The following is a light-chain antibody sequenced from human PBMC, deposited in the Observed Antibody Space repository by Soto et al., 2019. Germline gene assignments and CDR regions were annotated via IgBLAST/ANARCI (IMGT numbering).Light chain of an antibody. CDR1: QNIGSN. J-gene: IGKJ1*01. V-gene: IGKV3-15*01. Sequence: EIVMTQSPATLSVSPGERVTLSGRASQNIGSNLAWYQQKFGQAPRLLIYGASTRVTGIPARISGSGSGTEFTLTITSLQSEDFGVYHCQQYHNWWTFGQGTKVDIK. CDR3: QQYHNWWT. CDR2: GAS.